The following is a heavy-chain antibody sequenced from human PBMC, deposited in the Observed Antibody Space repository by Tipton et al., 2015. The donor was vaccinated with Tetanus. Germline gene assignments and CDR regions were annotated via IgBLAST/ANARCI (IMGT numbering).Heavy chain of an antibody. CDR1: GYTFSNYG. CDR2: DSGHSGNT. CDR3: ARLVKQWLVPEDY. J-gene: IGHJ4*02. Sequence: QVQLVQSGAEVKRPGASVKVSCKASGYTFSNYGINWVRQAPGQGLEWMGWDSGHSGNTNHAKKFQGRVTMTTDTATNTAYMELRSLRSDDTAVYFCARLVKQWLVPEDYWGQGTLVIVSS. V-gene: IGHV1-18*01. D-gene: IGHD6-19*01.